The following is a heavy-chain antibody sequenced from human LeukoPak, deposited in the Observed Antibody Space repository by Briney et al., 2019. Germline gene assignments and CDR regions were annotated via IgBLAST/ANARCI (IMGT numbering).Heavy chain of an antibody. J-gene: IGHJ5*02. D-gene: IGHD2-15*01. Sequence: GGSLRLYCAASGFTFSSYAMHWVRQAPGKGLEWVAVISYDGSNKYYADSVKGRFSISRDNSKNTLYLQMNSLRAEDTAVYYCARDGYCSGGSCYITGPNWFDPWGQGTLVTVSS. CDR3: ARDGYCSGGSCYITGPNWFDP. V-gene: IGHV3-30-3*01. CDR1: GFTFSSYA. CDR2: ISYDGSNK.